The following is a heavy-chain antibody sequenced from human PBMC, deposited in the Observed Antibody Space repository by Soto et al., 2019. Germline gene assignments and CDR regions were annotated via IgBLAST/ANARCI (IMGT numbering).Heavy chain of an antibody. CDR2: FDPEDGET. J-gene: IGHJ6*02. Sequence: ASVKVSCKVSGYTLTELSMHWVRQAPGKGLEWMGGFDPEDGETIYAQKFQGRVTMTEDSSTDTAYMELSSLRSEDTAVYYCATSSSPKVPYYYYYYGMDVWGQGTTVTVSS. D-gene: IGHD6-6*01. CDR3: ATSSSPKVPYYYYYYGMDV. V-gene: IGHV1-24*01. CDR1: GYTLTELS.